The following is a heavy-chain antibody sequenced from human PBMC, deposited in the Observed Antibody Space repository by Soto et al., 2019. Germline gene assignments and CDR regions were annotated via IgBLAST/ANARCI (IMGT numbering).Heavy chain of an antibody. CDR3: ASRLGHFQH. CDR2: IIPIFGTA. V-gene: IGHV1-69*06. CDR1: GGTFSSYA. Sequence: SVKVSCKASGGTFSSYAIIWVRQAPGQGLEWMGGIIPIFGTANYAQKFQGRVTITADKSTSTAYMELSSLRSEDTGMYYCASRLGHFQHWGQGTLVTVPQ. J-gene: IGHJ1*01.